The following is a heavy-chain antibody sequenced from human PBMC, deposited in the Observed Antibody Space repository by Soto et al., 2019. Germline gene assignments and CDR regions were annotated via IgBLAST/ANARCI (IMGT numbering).Heavy chain of an antibody. J-gene: IGHJ6*03. CDR1: GGSISSGGYY. CDR2: IYYSGST. CDR3: ARERPTVTTYYYYYMDV. D-gene: IGHD4-17*01. Sequence: SETLSLTCTVSGGSISSGGYYWSWIRQHPGKGLEWIGYIYYSGSTYYNPSLKSRVTISVDTSKNQFSLKLSSVTAADTAVYYCARERPTVTTYYYYYMDVWGKGTTVPVSS. V-gene: IGHV4-31*03.